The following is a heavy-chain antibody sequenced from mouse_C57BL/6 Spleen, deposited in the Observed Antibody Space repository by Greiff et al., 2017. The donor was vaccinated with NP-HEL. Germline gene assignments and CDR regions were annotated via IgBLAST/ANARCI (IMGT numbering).Heavy chain of an antibody. CDR2: ISYSGST. CDR1: GYSITSGYD. V-gene: IGHV3-1*01. CDR3: ARGGDYDGTSFDY. J-gene: IGHJ2*01. Sequence: EVQRVESGPGMVKPSQSLSLTCTVTGYSITSGYDWHWIRHFPGNKLEWMGYISYSGSTNYNPSLKSRISITHDTSKNHFFLKLNSVTTEDTATYYCARGGDYDGTSFDYWGQGTTLTVSS. D-gene: IGHD2-4*01.